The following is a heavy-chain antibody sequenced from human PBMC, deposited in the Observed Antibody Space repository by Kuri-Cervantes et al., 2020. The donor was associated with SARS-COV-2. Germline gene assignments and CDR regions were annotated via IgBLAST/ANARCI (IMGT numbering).Heavy chain of an antibody. D-gene: IGHD3-3*01. CDR3: ASQVTIFGVEYDAFDI. V-gene: IGHV4-59*11. J-gene: IGHJ3*02. Sequence: GSLRLSCTVSGGSISRHYWSWIRQPPGKGLEWIGYIYYGGSTNYNSSLKNRVTISIDTSKNQFSLMPSSMTAADTAVYYCASQVTIFGVEYDAFDIWGQGTTVTVSS. CDR1: GGSISRHY. CDR2: IYYGGST.